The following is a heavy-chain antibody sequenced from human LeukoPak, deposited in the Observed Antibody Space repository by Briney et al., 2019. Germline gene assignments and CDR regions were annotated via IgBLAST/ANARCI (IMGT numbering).Heavy chain of an antibody. CDR1: GYTFTGYY. J-gene: IGHJ4*02. CDR2: INPNSGGT. CDR3: ARGYCTTTSCREGHDY. V-gene: IGHV1-2*06. Sequence: ASVKVSCKASGYTFTGYYMHWVRQAPGQGLEWMGRINPNSGGTNYAQKFQGRVTMTRDTSISTAYMELSSLRSDDTAVYYCARGYCTTTSCREGHDYWGQGTLVTVSS. D-gene: IGHD2-2*01.